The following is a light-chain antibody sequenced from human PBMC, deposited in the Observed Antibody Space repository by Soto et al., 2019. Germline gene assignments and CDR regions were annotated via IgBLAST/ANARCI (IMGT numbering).Light chain of an antibody. CDR1: ESIRTY. J-gene: IGKJ2*01. Sequence: DIQMTQSPSSLSASVGDRVTITCRASESIRTYLNWYQHKPGNAPKLLIYTASSLQSGVPSRFSCIGSGTDFTLTISNLRPEDFATYYCQQSYSVPHTFGQGTKLEIK. CDR3: QQSYSVPHT. CDR2: TAS. V-gene: IGKV1-39*01.